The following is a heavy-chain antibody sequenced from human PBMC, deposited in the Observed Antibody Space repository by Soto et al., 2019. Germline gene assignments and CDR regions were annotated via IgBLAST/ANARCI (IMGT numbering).Heavy chain of an antibody. J-gene: IGHJ4*02. CDR1: GFTFSSYA. Sequence: ESGGGVVQPGRSLRLSCAASGFTFSSYAMHWVRQAPGKGLEWVAVISYDGSNKYYADSVKGRFTISRDNSKNTLYLQMNSLRAEDTAVYYCARDWDSSSLDYWGQGTLVTVSS. CDR2: ISYDGSNK. V-gene: IGHV3-30-3*01. CDR3: ARDWDSSSLDY. D-gene: IGHD6-13*01.